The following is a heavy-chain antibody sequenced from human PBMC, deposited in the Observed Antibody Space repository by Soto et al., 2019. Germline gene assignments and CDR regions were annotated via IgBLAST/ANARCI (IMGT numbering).Heavy chain of an antibody. V-gene: IGHV2-5*01. CDR2: IYWNDDK. J-gene: IGHJ5*02. D-gene: IGHD6-13*01. CDR3: AHSIAAAGRLNWFDP. CDR1: GFSLSTSGVG. Sequence: QITLKESGPTLVKPTQTLTLTCTFSGFSLSTSGVGVGWIRQPPGKALEWLALIYWNDDKRYSPSLKSRLTIPKDTSKNQVVLTMANMDPVDTATYYCAHSIAAAGRLNWFDPWGQGTLVTVSS.